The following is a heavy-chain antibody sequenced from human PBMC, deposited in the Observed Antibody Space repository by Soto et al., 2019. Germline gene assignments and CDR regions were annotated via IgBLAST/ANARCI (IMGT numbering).Heavy chain of an antibody. J-gene: IGHJ4*02. CDR1: GGSISSDY. V-gene: IGHV4-59*08. CDR3: ARLRGYCTNGVCGEYYFDY. Sequence: QVQLQESGPGLVKPSETLSLTCTVSGGSISSDYWSWIRQPPGKGLEWSGYIYYSGSTNYNPSLKSRVTISVDTSKNQFSLKLSSVTAADTAVYYCARLRGYCTNGVCGEYYFDYWGQGTLVTVSS. D-gene: IGHD2-8*01. CDR2: IYYSGST.